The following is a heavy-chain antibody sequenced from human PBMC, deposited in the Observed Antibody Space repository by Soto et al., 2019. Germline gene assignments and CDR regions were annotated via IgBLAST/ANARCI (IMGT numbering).Heavy chain of an antibody. Sequence: GGSLRLSCAASGFTFSSYAMSWVRQAPGKGLEWVSAISGSGGSTYYADSGKGRFTISRDNSKNTLYLQMNSLRAEDTAVYYCAKDHGLRYGDYAVYDYYYMDVWGKGTTVTVSS. CDR1: GFTFSSYA. D-gene: IGHD4-17*01. V-gene: IGHV3-23*01. J-gene: IGHJ6*03. CDR2: ISGSGGST. CDR3: AKDHGLRYGDYAVYDYYYMDV.